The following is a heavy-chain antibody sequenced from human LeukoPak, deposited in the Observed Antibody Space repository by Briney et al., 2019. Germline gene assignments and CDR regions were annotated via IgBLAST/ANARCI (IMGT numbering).Heavy chain of an antibody. Sequence: SETLSLTCTVSGGSISSGGYYWSWIRQHPGKGLEWIGYIYYSGSTYYNPSLKSRVTISVDTSKNQFSLKLSSVTAADTAVYYCARGRDYGDDSWFDPWGRGTLVTVSS. CDR2: IYYSGST. D-gene: IGHD4-17*01. CDR1: GGSISSGGYY. CDR3: ARGRDYGDDSWFDP. J-gene: IGHJ5*02. V-gene: IGHV4-31*03.